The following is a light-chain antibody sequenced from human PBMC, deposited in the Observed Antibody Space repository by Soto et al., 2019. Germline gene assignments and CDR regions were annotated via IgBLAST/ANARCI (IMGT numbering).Light chain of an antibody. J-gene: IGLJ2*01. CDR1: SSDVGNYNL. V-gene: IGLV2-23*02. CDR3: SSYGGTSSYVV. Sequence: QAVVTQPASVSGSPGQSITISCTGTSSDVGNYNLVSWYQQHPGKAPKVMIYEVSKRPSGVSNRFSGSKSGNTASLTISGLQAEDEADDYCSSYGGTSSYVVFGGGTKLTVL. CDR2: EVS.